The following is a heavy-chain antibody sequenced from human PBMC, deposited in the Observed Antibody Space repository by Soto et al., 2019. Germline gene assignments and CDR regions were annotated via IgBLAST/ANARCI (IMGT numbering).Heavy chain of an antibody. V-gene: IGHV3-21*01. J-gene: IGHJ4*02. Sequence: EVQLVESGGGRVEPGGSLRLSCAASGFTFSTHAMVWVRQAPGKGLEWVSSISSSGSFLYYADSVEGRFTISRDDARNSVYLQMNSLRVDDTAVYYCARDGNYHEFWGQVTLVTVSS. CDR2: ISSSGSFL. CDR1: GFTFSTHA. CDR3: ARDGNYHEF. D-gene: IGHD1-1*01.